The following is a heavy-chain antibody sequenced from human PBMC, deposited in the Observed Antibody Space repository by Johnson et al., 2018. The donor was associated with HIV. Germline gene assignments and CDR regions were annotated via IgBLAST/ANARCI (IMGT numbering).Heavy chain of an antibody. Sequence: VQLVESGGGLIQPGGSLRLSCAASGFTVSSNYMSWVRQAPGKGLEWVSVIYSGGSTYYADSVKGRFTISRDNSKNTLYLQMNSLRAEDTAVYYCARDTAMVHDAFDIWGKGTMVTVSS. V-gene: IGHV3-53*01. CDR3: ARDTAMVHDAFDI. D-gene: IGHD5-18*01. J-gene: IGHJ3*02. CDR2: IYSGGST. CDR1: GFTVSSNY.